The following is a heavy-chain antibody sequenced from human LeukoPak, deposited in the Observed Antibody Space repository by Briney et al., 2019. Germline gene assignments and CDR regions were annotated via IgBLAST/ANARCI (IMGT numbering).Heavy chain of an antibody. V-gene: IGHV1-46*01. D-gene: IGHD6-6*01. CDR2: INPSGGST. CDR1: GYTFTSYY. Sequence: ASVKVSCKASGYTFTSYYMHWVRQAPGQGLEWMGIINPSGGSTSYAQKFQGRVTMTRDTSTSTVYMELSSLRSEDTAVCYCARDPQGYSSSSEDYYYYYGMDVWGQGTTVTVSS. CDR3: ARDPQGYSSSSEDYYYYYGMDV. J-gene: IGHJ6*02.